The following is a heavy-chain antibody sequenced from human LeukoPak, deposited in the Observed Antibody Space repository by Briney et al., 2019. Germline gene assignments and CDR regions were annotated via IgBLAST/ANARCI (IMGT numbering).Heavy chain of an antibody. J-gene: IGHJ6*03. Sequence: SETLSLTCAVYGGSFSGYYWSWIRQPPGKGLEWIGEMNHSGSTNYNPSLKSRVTISVDTSKNQFSLKLSSVTAADTAVYYCARVSHSGDYSYYYYYMDVWGKGTTVTVSS. CDR2: MNHSGST. CDR1: GGSFSGYY. CDR3: ARVSHSGDYSYYYYYMDV. V-gene: IGHV4-34*01. D-gene: IGHD4-11*01.